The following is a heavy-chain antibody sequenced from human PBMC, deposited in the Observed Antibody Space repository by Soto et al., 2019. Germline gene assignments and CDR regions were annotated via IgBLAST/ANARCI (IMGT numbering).Heavy chain of an antibody. D-gene: IGHD1-26*01. CDR2: INHSGST. Sequence: SETLSLTCAVYGGSFSGYYWSWIRQPPGKGLEWIGEINHSGSTNYNPSLKSRVTISVDASKNQFSLKLSSVTAADTAVYYCARVVRPVAYSVDYMDVWGKGNTVTVTS. J-gene: IGHJ6*03. V-gene: IGHV4-34*01. CDR3: ARVVRPVAYSVDYMDV. CDR1: GGSFSGYY.